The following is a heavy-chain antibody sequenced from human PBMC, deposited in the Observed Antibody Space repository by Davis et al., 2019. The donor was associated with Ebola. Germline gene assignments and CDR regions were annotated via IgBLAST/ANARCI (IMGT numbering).Heavy chain of an antibody. CDR3: ARDLLEPLYYYYGMDV. CDR1: GFTVSDNY. D-gene: IGHD1-1*01. J-gene: IGHJ6*02. V-gene: IGHV3-66*01. Sequence: GGSLRLSCAASGFTVSDNYMSWVRQAPGKGLEWVSSIFSGGKIFYADSVKGRFSISRDTSKNMLYLQMSSLRVEDTGVYYCARDLLEPLYYYYGMDVWGQGTTVTVSS. CDR2: IFSGGKI.